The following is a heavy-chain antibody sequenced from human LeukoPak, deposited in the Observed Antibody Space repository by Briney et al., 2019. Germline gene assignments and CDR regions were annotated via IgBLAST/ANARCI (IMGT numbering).Heavy chain of an antibody. Sequence: PGGSLRLSCAASGFTFSSYWMSWVRQAPGKGLEWVANIKKDGSEKYYVDSVKGRFTISRDNAKNSLYLQMSSLRTEDTALYYCVKGYSGYLRMYYFDYWGQGILVTVSS. CDR2: IKKDGSEK. V-gene: IGHV3-7*03. CDR1: GFTFSSYW. D-gene: IGHD5-12*01. CDR3: VKGYSGYLRMYYFDY. J-gene: IGHJ4*02.